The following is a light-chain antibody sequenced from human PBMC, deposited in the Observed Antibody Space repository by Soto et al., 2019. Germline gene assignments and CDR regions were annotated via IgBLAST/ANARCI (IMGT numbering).Light chain of an antibody. CDR1: QSISSY. J-gene: IGKJ1*01. V-gene: IGKV1-39*01. CDR3: QQSYSTPPT. CDR2: AAS. Sequence: DIQMTQSPSSLSASVGARVTITCRASQSISSYLNWYQQKPGKAPKLLIYAASSLQSGVPSRFSGSGSGTDFTLTSSSLQPEDFATYYCQQSYSTPPTFGQGTKVDIK.